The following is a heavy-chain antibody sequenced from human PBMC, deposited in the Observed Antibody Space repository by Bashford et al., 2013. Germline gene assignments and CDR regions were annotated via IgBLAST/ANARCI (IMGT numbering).Heavy chain of an antibody. V-gene: IGHV3-53*01. Sequence: VRQAPGKGLEWVSVIFSGADTYYADSVKGRFTISRDNSKNTLYLQMNSLRAEDTAVYYCARDPYCNGGSCYNYWGQGTLVTVSS. J-gene: IGHJ4*02. CDR2: IFSGADT. CDR3: ARDPYCNGGSCYNY. D-gene: IGHD2-15*01.